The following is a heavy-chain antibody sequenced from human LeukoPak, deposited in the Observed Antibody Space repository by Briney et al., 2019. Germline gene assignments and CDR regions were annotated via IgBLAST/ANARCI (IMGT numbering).Heavy chain of an antibody. V-gene: IGHV3-7*01. CDR1: GFTFSSYA. Sequence: GGSLRLSCAASGFTFSSYAMSWVRQAPGKGLEWVANIKQDGSEKNYVDSVKGRFTISRDNAKNSQYLQINSLRVEDTAVYYCARSGSDFDCWGQGTLVTVSS. D-gene: IGHD1-26*01. CDR2: IKQDGSEK. J-gene: IGHJ4*02. CDR3: ARSGSDFDC.